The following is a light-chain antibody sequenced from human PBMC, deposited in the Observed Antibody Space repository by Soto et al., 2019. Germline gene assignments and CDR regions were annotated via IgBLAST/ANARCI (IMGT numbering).Light chain of an antibody. CDR3: QQYNNWPIT. V-gene: IGKV3-15*01. CDR1: QSVSTY. J-gene: IGKJ5*01. CDR2: GAS. Sequence: EIVLTQSPATLSLSPGERATLSCRASQSVSTYLAWYQQKPGQAPWLLIYGASTRATGIPARFSGSGSGTEFTLTISSLQSEDFAVYYCQQYNNWPITFGQGTRLEIK.